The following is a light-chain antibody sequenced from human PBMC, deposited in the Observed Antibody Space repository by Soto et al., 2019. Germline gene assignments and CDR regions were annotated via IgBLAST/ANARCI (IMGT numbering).Light chain of an antibody. Sequence: DIQMTQSPSTLSASVGDRVTITCRASQTVNSCLAWYQQKPGKAPKLLIYKASSLESGVPSRFSGSGSGTEFTLTISSLQPDDFAAYYCQQYEIYPITLGQRKRLEIK. CDR1: QTVNSC. V-gene: IGKV1-5*03. CDR2: KAS. J-gene: IGKJ5*01. CDR3: QQYEIYPIT.